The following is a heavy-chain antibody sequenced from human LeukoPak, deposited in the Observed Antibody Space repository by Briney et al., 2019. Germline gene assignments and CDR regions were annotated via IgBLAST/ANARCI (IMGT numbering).Heavy chain of an antibody. CDR1: GFTFSSYA. V-gene: IGHV3-23*01. CDR3: AKVIRGVLDHAFDI. CDR2: INDNGRST. D-gene: IGHD3-10*01. Sequence: GGSLRLSCAVSGFTFSSYAMAWVRQAPGEGLDWVSSINDNGRSTFYPDSVKGRFTLPRDNSKNTLYLQMNSLRGEDTAVYYCAKVIRGVLDHAFDICGQGTMVTVSS. J-gene: IGHJ3*02.